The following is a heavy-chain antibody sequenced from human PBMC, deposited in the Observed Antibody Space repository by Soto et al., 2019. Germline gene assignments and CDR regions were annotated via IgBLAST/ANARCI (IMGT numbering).Heavy chain of an antibody. D-gene: IGHD2-2*01. CDR2: IYHSGTT. CDR3: VRDCSSISCSSHYHGIGV. V-gene: IGHV4-38-2*02. CDR1: GYSISSGYL. J-gene: IGHJ6*02. Sequence: PSETLALTCAVSGYSISSGYLWGCIRQPPGKGLEWIGNIYHSGTTYYNPSLKSRLTISVDTSKNQFSLELSSVTAADTAVYYCVRDCSSISCSSHYHGIGVWGQGTTVTVAS.